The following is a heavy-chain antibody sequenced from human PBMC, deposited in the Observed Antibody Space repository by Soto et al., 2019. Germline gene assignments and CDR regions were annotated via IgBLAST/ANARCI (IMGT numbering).Heavy chain of an antibody. V-gene: IGHV4-59*01. CDR1: GGSISNYY. CDR3: ARARCTPTCSYYFAS. J-gene: IGHJ4*02. CDR2: IYYSVIT. D-gene: IGHD2-2*01. Sequence: SETLSLTCTVSGGSISNYYWTWIRQPPWKGLEWIADIYYSVITNYNPSLKSRVTISVDTSKNQFSLKLSSVTAADTAVYYCARARCTPTCSYYFASWGQATQVTVSS.